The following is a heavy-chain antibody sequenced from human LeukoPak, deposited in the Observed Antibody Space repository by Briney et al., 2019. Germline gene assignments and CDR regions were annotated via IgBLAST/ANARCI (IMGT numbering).Heavy chain of an antibody. Sequence: SETLSLTCTVSVVSISSSNSYWGWIRQPPGKGLEWIGSIYYSGNTYYNASLKSQVSISIDTSKNQFSLKLTSVTAADTAVYYCARQTGSGLFILPGGQGTLVTVSS. D-gene: IGHD3/OR15-3a*01. CDR2: IYYSGNT. CDR1: VVSISSSNSY. CDR3: ARQTGSGLFILP. J-gene: IGHJ4*02. V-gene: IGHV4-39*01.